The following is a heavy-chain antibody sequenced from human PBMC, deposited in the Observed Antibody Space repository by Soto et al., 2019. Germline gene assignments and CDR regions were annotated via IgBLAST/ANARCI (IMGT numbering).Heavy chain of an antibody. D-gene: IGHD3-10*01. V-gene: IGHV4-4*02. J-gene: IGHJ3*02. CDR3: TSKFGQLLADAFDI. Sequence: SETLSLTCAVSGDSISRSYWWSWVRQLPGKGLKWIGEIYHSGSTIYNPYLQSRVTLSVDKSKNEFSLKMSSMTDADTAVYYCTSKFGQLLADAFDIWGQGTMVT. CDR1: GDSISRSYW. CDR2: IYHSGST.